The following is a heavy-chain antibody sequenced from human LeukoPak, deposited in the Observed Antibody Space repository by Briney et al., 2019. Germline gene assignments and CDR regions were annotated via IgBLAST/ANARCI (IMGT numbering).Heavy chain of an antibody. V-gene: IGHV3-15*01. CDR3: TTGTWIQLWLADY. J-gene: IGHJ4*02. D-gene: IGHD5-18*01. CDR1: GFTFSNAC. Sequence: PGGSLRLSCAASGFTFSNACMSWVRQAPGKGLEWVGHIKGKTDGGTTDYAAPVQGRFTISRDDSKNTLFLQMNSPKTEDTAVYYCTTGTWIQLWLADYWGQGTLVTVSS. CDR2: IKGKTDGGTT.